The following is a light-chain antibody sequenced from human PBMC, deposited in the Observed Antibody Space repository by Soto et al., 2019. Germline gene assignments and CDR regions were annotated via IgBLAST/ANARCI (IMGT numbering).Light chain of an antibody. V-gene: IGKV4-1*01. CDR2: WAS. CDR1: QSVLYSSNNKTY. CDR3: QQYYSTPQT. Sequence: DIVMTQSPDSLAVSLGERATINCKSSQSVLYSSNNKTYLAWYQQEPGQPPRLLISWASTRESGVPDRFSGSGSGADFTLTISTLQAEDVAVYYCQQYYSTPQTFGQGTKVEIK. J-gene: IGKJ1*01.